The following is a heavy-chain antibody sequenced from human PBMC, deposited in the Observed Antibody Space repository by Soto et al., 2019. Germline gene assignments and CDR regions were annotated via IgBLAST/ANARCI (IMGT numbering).Heavy chain of an antibody. CDR1: GGSISSYY. D-gene: IGHD5-12*01. CDR2: ISYRGST. Sequence: PSETLSLTCTVSGGSISSYYLSWIRQPPGKGLEWIGYISYRGSTNYNPFLKSRVTISVDSSKNQFSLRLSSVTAADTAVYYCARLNLYTAYDWGVVRYFDPWGQGSRVTVSS. CDR3: ARLNLYTAYDWGVVRYFDP. V-gene: IGHV4-59*08. J-gene: IGHJ5*02.